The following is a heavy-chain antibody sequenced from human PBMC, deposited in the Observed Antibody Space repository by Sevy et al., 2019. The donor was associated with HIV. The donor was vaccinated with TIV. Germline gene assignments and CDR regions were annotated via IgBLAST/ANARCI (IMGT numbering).Heavy chain of an antibody. CDR2: IIPIFGTA. CDR1: GGTFSSYA. CDR3: ARRERRKDSGMDV. Sequence: ASVKVSCKASGGTFSSYAISWVRQAPGQGLEWMGGIIPIFGTANYAQKFQGRVTITADESTSTAYMQLSSLRSEDTAVYYCARRERRKDSGMDVWGQGTTVTVSS. J-gene: IGHJ6*02. D-gene: IGHD1-1*01. V-gene: IGHV1-69*13.